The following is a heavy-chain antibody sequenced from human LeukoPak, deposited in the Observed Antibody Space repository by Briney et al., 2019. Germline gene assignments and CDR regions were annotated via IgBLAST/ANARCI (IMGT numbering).Heavy chain of an antibody. J-gene: IGHJ4*02. CDR2: INPNSGGT. CDR3: ARDSRYYYDSSGYYYDY. V-gene: IGHV1-2*02. D-gene: IGHD3-22*01. CDR1: GYTFTGYY. Sequence: ASVKVSCKASGYTFTGYYMHWVRQAPGQGLGWMGWINPNSGGTNYAQKFQGRVTMTRDTSISTAYMELSRLRSDDTAVYYCARDSRYYYDSSGYYYDYWGQGTLVTVSS.